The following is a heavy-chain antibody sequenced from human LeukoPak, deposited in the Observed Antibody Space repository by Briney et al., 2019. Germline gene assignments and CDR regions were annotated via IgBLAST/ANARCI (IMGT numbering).Heavy chain of an antibody. Sequence: SETLSLTCSVSGGSISGYDWSWIRQPPGKGLEWIGYIHNRGATYYSPSLKSRVTISVDTSKNQVSLKLSSVTAADTAVYYCARLDDSNYYEIVIRHDDGFDVWGQGTKVTVSS. CDR1: GGSISGYD. CDR3: ARLDDSNYYEIVIRHDDGFDV. J-gene: IGHJ3*01. V-gene: IGHV4-59*08. D-gene: IGHD3-16*01. CDR2: IHNRGAT.